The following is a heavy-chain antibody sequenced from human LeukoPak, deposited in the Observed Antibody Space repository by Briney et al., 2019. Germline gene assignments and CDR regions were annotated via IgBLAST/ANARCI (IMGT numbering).Heavy chain of an antibody. CDR2: ISYDGSNK. CDR1: GFTFSSYA. V-gene: IGHV3-30-3*01. D-gene: IGHD2-2*01. J-gene: IGHJ4*02. CDR3: ARGRGYCSSTSCYPLFY. Sequence: PGGSLRLSCAASGFTFSSYAMHWVRQAPGKGLEWVAVISYDGSNKYYADSVKGRFTIFRDNSKNTLYLQMNSLRAEDTAVYYCARGRGYCSSTSCYPLFYWGQGTLVTVSS.